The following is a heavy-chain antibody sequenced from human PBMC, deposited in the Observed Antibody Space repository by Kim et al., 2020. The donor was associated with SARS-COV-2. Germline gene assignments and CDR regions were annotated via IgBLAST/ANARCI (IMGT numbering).Heavy chain of an antibody. Sequence: GGSLRLSCAASGFTFSSYAMHWVRQAPGKGLEWVAVISYDGSNKYYADSVKGRFTISRDNSKNTLYLQMNSLRAEDTAVYYCARRRARMALPADYWGQGTLVTVSS. V-gene: IGHV3-30*04. CDR1: GFTFSSYA. J-gene: IGHJ4*02. D-gene: IGHD2-8*01. CDR2: ISYDGSNK. CDR3: ARRRARMALPADY.